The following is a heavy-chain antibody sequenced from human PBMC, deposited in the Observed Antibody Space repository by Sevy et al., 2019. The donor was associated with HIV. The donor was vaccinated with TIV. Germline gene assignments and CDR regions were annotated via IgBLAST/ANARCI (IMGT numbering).Heavy chain of an antibody. CDR3: ARVVDFWSGYLDY. Sequence: SETLSLTCTVSGDSISSSTYHWGWIRQSTGKGLEWIGNIYYSGNTNYNPSLTSRATISVDTSKNQFSLNLTSVTAADTAVYYCARVVDFWSGYLDYWGQGTLVTVSS. V-gene: IGHV4-39*01. CDR2: IYYSGNT. J-gene: IGHJ4*01. D-gene: IGHD3-3*01. CDR1: GDSISSSTYH.